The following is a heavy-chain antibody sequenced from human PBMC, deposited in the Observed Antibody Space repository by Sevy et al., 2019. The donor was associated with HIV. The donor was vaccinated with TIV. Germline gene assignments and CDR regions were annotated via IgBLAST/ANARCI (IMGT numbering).Heavy chain of an antibody. CDR3: ATGFCVSSSCSGSS. J-gene: IGHJ4*02. Sequence: GGSLRLSCAASGFTFSSYSMNWVRQAPRKGLEWVSSISSSSSSIYYADSVKGRFTISRDNAKNSLYLQMDSLTAEDTAVYYCATGFCVSSSCSGSSWGQGTLVTVSS. CDR2: ISSSSSSI. CDR1: GFTFSSYS. D-gene: IGHD2-2*01. V-gene: IGHV3-48*01.